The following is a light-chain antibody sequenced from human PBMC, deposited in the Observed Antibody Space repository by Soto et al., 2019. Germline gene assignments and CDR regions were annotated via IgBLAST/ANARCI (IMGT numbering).Light chain of an antibody. CDR1: QSVNNDY. J-gene: IGKJ4*01. CDR2: GAS. V-gene: IGKV3-20*01. Sequence: ETVLTQSPGTLSLSPGERATLSCRATQSVNNDYLAWYQQRPGLAPRLLIFGASGRATGIPDRFSGRGSGTDFTLTISRLEPEDFAIYYCQQYGTSPLTFGGGTKVEIK. CDR3: QQYGTSPLT.